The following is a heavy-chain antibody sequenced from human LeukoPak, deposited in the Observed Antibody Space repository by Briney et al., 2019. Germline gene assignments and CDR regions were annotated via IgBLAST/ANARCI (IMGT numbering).Heavy chain of an antibody. J-gene: IGHJ4*02. CDR3: ARRWSSSSLDY. CDR2: IYPGDSNT. D-gene: IGHD6-6*01. CDR1: GYSFTTYW. Sequence: GESLKISCKVSGYSFTTYWIGWVRQMPGKGLEWVGIIYPGDSNTRYSPSFQGKVTISADKSISTAYLQWSSLKASDTAMYYCARRWSSSSLDYWGQGTLVTVSS. V-gene: IGHV5-51*01.